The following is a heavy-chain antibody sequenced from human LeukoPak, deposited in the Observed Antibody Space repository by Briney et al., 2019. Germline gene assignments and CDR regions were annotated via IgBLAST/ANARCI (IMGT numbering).Heavy chain of an antibody. CDR3: AKDKGRAMFDH. CDR2: ISYDGSNK. J-gene: IGHJ4*02. CDR1: GFTFSSYG. Sequence: PGGSLRLSCAASGFTFSSYGMHWVRQAPGKGLEGVAVISYDGSNKYYADSVKGRFTISRDNSKNTLYLQMNSLRAEDTAVYYCAKDKGRAMFDHWGQGTLVTVSS. D-gene: IGHD2-2*01. V-gene: IGHV3-30*18.